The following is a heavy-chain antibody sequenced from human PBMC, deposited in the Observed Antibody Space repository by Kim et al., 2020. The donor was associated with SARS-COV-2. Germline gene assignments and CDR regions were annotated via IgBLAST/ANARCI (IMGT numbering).Heavy chain of an antibody. D-gene: IGHD6-13*01. CDR3: EGTRGYGSSWFDY. J-gene: IGHJ4*02. Sequence: YAGSVKGRFTISRDNAKNSLYLQMNSLRAEDTAVYYCEGTRGYGSSWFDYWGQGTLVTVSS. V-gene: IGHV3-48*03.